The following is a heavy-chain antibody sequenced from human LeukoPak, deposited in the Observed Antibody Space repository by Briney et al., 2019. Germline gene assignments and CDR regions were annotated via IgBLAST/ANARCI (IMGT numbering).Heavy chain of an antibody. CDR2: ISSSSSYI. D-gene: IGHD3-16*01. CDR1: GFTFSSDS. J-gene: IGHJ3*02. CDR3: ARDLGDTYAFDI. V-gene: IGHV3-21*01. Sequence: GGSLRLSCAASGFTFSSDSMNWVRQAPGKGLEWVSSISSSSSYIYYADSVKGRFTISRDNAKNSLYLQMNSLRAEDTAVYYCARDLGDTYAFDIWGQGTMVTVSS.